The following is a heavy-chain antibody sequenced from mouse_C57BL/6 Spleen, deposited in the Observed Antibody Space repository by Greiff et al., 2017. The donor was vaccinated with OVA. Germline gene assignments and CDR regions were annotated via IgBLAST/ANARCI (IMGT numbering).Heavy chain of an antibody. J-gene: IGHJ1*03. CDR2: IDPNSGGT. D-gene: IGHD2-5*01. Sequence: QVQLKQPGAELVKPGASVKLSCKASGYTFTSYWMHWVKQRPGRGLEWIGRIDPNSGGTKYNEKFKSKATLTVDKPSSTAYMQLSSLTSEDSAVYYCAAYYSNYVWYFDVWGTGTTVTVSS. V-gene: IGHV1-72*01. CDR1: GYTFTSYW. CDR3: AAYYSNYVWYFDV.